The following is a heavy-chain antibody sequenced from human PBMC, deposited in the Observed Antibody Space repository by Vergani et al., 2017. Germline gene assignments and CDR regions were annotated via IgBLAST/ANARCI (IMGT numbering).Heavy chain of an antibody. J-gene: IGHJ4*02. Sequence: EVQLVESGGGLVKPGGSLRLSCAASGFTFSSYSMNWVRQAPGKGLEWVSSISSSSSYIYYADSVKGRFTISRDNAKNSLYLQMNSLRAEDTAVYYCARELRVGLGSQFDYWGQGTLVTVSS. D-gene: IGHD2-8*02. CDR3: ARELRVGLGSQFDY. V-gene: IGHV3-21*04. CDR2: ISSSSSYI. CDR1: GFTFSSYS.